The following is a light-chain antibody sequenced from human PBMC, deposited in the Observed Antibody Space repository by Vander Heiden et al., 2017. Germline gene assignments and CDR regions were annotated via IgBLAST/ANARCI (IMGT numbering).Light chain of an antibody. V-gene: IGKV1-39*01. CDR2: TAS. Sequence: DIQMTQHPCSLSASVGDRVTTTCRANQDIITYLNWFQQKPGKPPKPLIYTASSLHSGVPSRFSGSGSGTNFTLTISSLQPDDFAVYYCQQNYRTWSFGQGTKV. CDR1: QDIITY. J-gene: IGKJ1*01. CDR3: QQNYRTWS.